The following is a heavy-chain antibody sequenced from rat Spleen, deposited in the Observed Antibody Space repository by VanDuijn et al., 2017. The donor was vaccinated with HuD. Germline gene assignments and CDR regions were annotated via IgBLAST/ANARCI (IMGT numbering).Heavy chain of an antibody. D-gene: IGHD1-3*01. Sequence: EVQLVESGGGLVQPGRSLKLSCVASGFTFNKFWMTWIRQAPGKGLEWVASIINTAVSTYYPDSVKGRFTISRDNAKSTLYLQMNSLRSEDTATYYCTRALVFNYGSYGYWGQGVMVTVSS. J-gene: IGHJ2*01. CDR1: GFTFNKFW. V-gene: IGHV5-31*01. CDR3: TRALVFNYGSYGY. CDR2: IINTAVST.